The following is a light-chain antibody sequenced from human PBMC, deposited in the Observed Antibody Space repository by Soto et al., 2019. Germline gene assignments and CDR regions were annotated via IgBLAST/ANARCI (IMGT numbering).Light chain of an antibody. CDR3: QQYGTSPYT. CDR1: QSISSSY. J-gene: IGKJ2*01. Sequence: EIVLTQSPGTLSLSPGVRATLSCRASQSISSSYLAWYRQKPGQAPRLLIYGASNRATGFPDRLSGSGSGTDFTLTISRLEPEDFSFYYCQQYGTSPYTFGQGTKLVIK. CDR2: GAS. V-gene: IGKV3-20*01.